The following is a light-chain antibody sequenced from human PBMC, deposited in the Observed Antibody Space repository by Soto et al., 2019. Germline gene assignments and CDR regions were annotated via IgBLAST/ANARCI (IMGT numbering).Light chain of an antibody. V-gene: IGLV2-14*01. CDR3: SSYARNSVL. CDR1: SSDVGGYNY. CDR2: EVS. Sequence: QSALTQPASVSGSPGQSITISCTGTSSDVGGYNYVSWYQHYPGKAPKLIIYEVSNRPSGVSNRFSGSKSGNTASLTLSGLQAEDDADYYCSSYARNSVLFGGGTKLTVL. J-gene: IGLJ2*01.